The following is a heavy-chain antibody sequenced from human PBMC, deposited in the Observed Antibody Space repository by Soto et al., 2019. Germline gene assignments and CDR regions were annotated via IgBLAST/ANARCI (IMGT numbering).Heavy chain of an antibody. Sequence: QVQLVESGGGVVQPGRSLRLSCAASGFTFSIYGMHWVRQAPGKGLEWVAIAWFDGSIEYYADSVQGRFTIYRENSKNTLYLQMNSLRAEDTAVYYCARDNHLGYCSGGSCYGLDSWGQGTLVTVSS. CDR2: AWFDGSIE. V-gene: IGHV3-33*01. CDR1: GFTFSIYG. D-gene: IGHD2-15*01. J-gene: IGHJ5*01. CDR3: ARDNHLGYCSGGSCYGLDS.